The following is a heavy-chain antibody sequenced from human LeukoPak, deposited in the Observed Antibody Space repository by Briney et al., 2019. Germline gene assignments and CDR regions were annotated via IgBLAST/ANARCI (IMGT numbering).Heavy chain of an antibody. CDR1: GFTFSSYW. J-gene: IGHJ4*02. CDR2: INSDGSST. D-gene: IGHD2-15*01. Sequence: GESLRLSCAASGFTFSSYWMHWVRQAPGKGLVWVSRINSDGSSTSYADSVKGRFTISRDNAKNTLYLQMNSLRAEDTAVYYCARDQGYCSGGSCRTGYWGQGTLVTASS. CDR3: ARDQGYCSGGSCRTGY. V-gene: IGHV3-74*01.